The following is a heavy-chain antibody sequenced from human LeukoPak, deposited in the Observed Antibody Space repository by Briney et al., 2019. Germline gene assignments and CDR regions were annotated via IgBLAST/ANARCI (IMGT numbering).Heavy chain of an antibody. Sequence: ASVKVSCKASGYTFTSYGISWVRQAPGQGLEWMGWISAYNGNTNYAQKLQGRVTMTTDTSTSTAYMELRSLRSDDTAVYYCARAPPMTIFGVVPLDYWGQGTLVTVSP. CDR2: ISAYNGNT. J-gene: IGHJ4*02. CDR3: ARAPPMTIFGVVPLDY. CDR1: GYTFTSYG. D-gene: IGHD3-3*01. V-gene: IGHV1-18*01.